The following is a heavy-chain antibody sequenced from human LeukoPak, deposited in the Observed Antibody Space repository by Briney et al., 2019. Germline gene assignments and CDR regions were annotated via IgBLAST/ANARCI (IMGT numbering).Heavy chain of an antibody. Sequence: SETLSLTCTVSAGSVSSYYRSWIRQPPGKGLEWIGYIKRSGTYNYNPSLKSRVTISMDTSKKQFTLRRNSVTVADTAVYSCGGDGTVATNWFDPWGQGTLVTVSS. CDR1: AGSVSSYY. D-gene: IGHD5-12*01. CDR3: GGDGTVATNWFDP. CDR2: IKRSGTY. V-gene: IGHV4-59*02. J-gene: IGHJ5*02.